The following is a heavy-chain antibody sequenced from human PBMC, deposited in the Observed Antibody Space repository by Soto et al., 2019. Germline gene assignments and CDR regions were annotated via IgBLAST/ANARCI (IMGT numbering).Heavy chain of an antibody. J-gene: IGHJ4*02. CDR1: GYIFTKHG. D-gene: IGHD5-18*01. CDR2: ISAHNGYT. CDR3: ARVYGYGYGHFDF. Sequence: QVPLVQSGAEVREPGASVKVSCKTSGYIFTKHGISWVRQAPGQGLEWLGWISAHNGYTNYAENVQGILTLTTDSSTSTAYMELRSLRADDTAIYYCARVYGYGYGHFDFWGQGTLVTASS. V-gene: IGHV1-18*01.